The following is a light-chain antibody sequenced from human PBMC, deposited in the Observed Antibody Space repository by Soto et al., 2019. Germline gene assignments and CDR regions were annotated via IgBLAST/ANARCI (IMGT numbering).Light chain of an antibody. J-gene: IGLJ1*01. Sequence: VVTQEPSLTVSPGGTVTLTCACSTGAVTSDYFPNWFQQKPGQAPRALIYRVSNRHSWTPARFSGSLLGGKAALTLSTVQPEDEADYYCLLFYGGVHIFGGGTKVTVL. CDR1: TGAVTSDYF. V-gene: IGLV7-43*01. CDR2: RVS. CDR3: LLFYGGVHI.